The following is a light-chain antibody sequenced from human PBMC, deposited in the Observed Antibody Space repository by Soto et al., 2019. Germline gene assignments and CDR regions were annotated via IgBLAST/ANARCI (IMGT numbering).Light chain of an antibody. CDR2: GAS. Sequence: EIVLTQSPRTLSLSPGERATLSCRASQSLRSTSLAWYQQKPGQAPRLLISGASTRAADIPDRFSGSGSGTEFTLTISSLQSEDFAVYYCQQYKTALTFGGGTKVEIK. CDR1: QSLRSTS. J-gene: IGKJ4*01. V-gene: IGKV3-20*01. CDR3: QQYKTALT.